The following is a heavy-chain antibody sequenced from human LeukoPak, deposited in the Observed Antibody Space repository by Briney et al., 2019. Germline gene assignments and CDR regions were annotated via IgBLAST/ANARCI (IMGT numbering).Heavy chain of an antibody. CDR1: GGSISSYY. Sequence: SETLSLTCTVYGGSISSYYWSWIRQPPGKGLGWIGYIYYSGSTNSNHSLKSRVTISVDTSKNQFSLKLSSVTAADTAVYYCARRSDDFWSGYTLWGQGTLVTVSS. J-gene: IGHJ4*02. CDR3: ARRSDDFWSGYTL. V-gene: IGHV4-59*01. CDR2: IYYSGST. D-gene: IGHD3-3*01.